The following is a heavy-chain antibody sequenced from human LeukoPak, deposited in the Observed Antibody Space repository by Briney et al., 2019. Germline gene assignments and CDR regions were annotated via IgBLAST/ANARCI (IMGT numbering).Heavy chain of an antibody. Sequence: GGSLRLSCAASGFTFSSYSMNWVRQAPGKGLEWVSYISSSSSTIYYADSVKGRFTISRDNAKNSLYLQMNSLRAEDTAVYYCARDPAGSGPYYYYYMDAWGKGTTVTVSS. V-gene: IGHV3-48*01. D-gene: IGHD3-10*01. CDR3: ARDPAGSGPYYYYYMDA. J-gene: IGHJ6*03. CDR2: ISSSSSTI. CDR1: GFTFSSYS.